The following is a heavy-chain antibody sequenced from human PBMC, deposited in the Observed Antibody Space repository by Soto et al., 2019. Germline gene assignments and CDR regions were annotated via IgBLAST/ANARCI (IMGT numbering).Heavy chain of an antibody. Sequence: ASVKVSWQASGYTYTSDDVNWVRQANGQGLEWMGWMSPNSGNTGYAQKFQGRVTKTRNTSISTAYMELSSLRSEDTAVYYCARGDLPNYDFWSGYYTSPFDPWGQGTLVTVSS. V-gene: IGHV1-8*01. CDR1: GYTYTSDD. D-gene: IGHD3-3*01. J-gene: IGHJ5*02. CDR2: MSPNSGNT. CDR3: ARGDLPNYDFWSGYYTSPFDP.